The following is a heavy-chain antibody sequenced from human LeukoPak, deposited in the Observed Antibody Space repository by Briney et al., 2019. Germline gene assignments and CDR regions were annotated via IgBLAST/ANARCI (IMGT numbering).Heavy chain of an antibody. D-gene: IGHD2-2*01. Sequence: PGGSLRLSCAASGFNFNAAWMSWVRQAPGKGLEWVSYISSSSSTIYYADSVKGRFTISRDNAKNSLYLQMNSLRAEDTAVYYCARRGEIFGYCTSTSCYSGYWGQGTLVTVSS. V-gene: IGHV3-48*04. J-gene: IGHJ4*02. CDR2: ISSSSSTI. CDR1: GFNFNAAW. CDR3: ARRGEIFGYCTSTSCYSGY.